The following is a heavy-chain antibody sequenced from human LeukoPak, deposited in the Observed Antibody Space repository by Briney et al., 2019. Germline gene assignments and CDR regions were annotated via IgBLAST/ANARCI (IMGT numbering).Heavy chain of an antibody. J-gene: IGHJ4*02. CDR2: ISGSVGST. Sequence: GGSLRLSCAPSGFTFSSDAMSWVRQAPGKGLEWVSAISGSVGSTYYADSVKGRFTISRDNSKNTLYLQMNSRRAEDTGVYYCAKDGSAAAGSEVDYWGQGTLVTVSS. V-gene: IGHV3-23*01. CDR1: GFTFSSDA. D-gene: IGHD6-13*01. CDR3: AKDGSAAAGSEVDY.